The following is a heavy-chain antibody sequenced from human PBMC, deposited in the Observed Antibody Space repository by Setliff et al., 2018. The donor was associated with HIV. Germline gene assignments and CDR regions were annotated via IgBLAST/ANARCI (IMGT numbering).Heavy chain of an antibody. CDR2: ISGSSTTI. D-gene: IGHD1-1*01. J-gene: IGHJ4*02. Sequence: GGSLRLSCAASGFPFSAYIRNWVRQAPGKGLEWISYISGSSTTIYYADSVKGRFIISRDNAKNSLYLQMNSLRAEDTAVYYCAKVATWTGATYYFESWGQGTLVTVSS. CDR3: AKVATWTGATYYFES. V-gene: IGHV3-48*01. CDR1: GFPFSAYI.